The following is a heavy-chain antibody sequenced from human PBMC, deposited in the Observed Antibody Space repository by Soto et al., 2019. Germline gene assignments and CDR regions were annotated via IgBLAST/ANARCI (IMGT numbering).Heavy chain of an antibody. J-gene: IGHJ4*02. V-gene: IGHV3-11*06. CDR2: ISSSSSYT. CDR3: SRGQYYYDSSGYPAY. D-gene: IGHD3-22*01. Sequence: PGWSLRLSCAASGFTFSDYYMSWIRQAPGKGLEWVSYISSSSSYTNYADSVKGRFTISRDNAKNTLYLQMNSLRAEDTAVYYCSRGQYYYDSSGYPAYWGQGTLVTVSS. CDR1: GFTFSDYY.